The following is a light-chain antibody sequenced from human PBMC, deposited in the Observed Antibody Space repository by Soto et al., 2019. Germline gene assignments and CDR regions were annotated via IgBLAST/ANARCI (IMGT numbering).Light chain of an antibody. V-gene: IGKV1-5*03. J-gene: IGKJ1*01. CDR3: QQCYRYWT. Sequence: DIQMTQTPSTLSGSVGDRVTITCRASQTISSWLAWYQQKPGKAPKLLIYKASTLKSGVPSRFSGSGSGTEFTLSISSLQPDDFATYYCQQCYRYWTFGQGTKVDIK. CDR2: KAS. CDR1: QTISSW.